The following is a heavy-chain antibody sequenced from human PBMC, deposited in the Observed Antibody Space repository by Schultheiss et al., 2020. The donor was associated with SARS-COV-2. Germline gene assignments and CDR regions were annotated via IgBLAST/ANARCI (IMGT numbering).Heavy chain of an antibody. Sequence: GESLKISCAASGFTFSSYWLHWVRQAPGEGLVWVSSVSSSSKYIYYADSVKGRFTISRDNSKNTLYLQMNSLRAEDTAVYYCAKDSPLHTYCSGGSCSLYYYYYYMDVWGKGTTVTVSS. V-gene: IGHV3-21*04. CDR3: AKDSPLHTYCSGGSCSLYYYYYYMDV. D-gene: IGHD2-15*01. CDR2: VSSSSKYI. J-gene: IGHJ6*03. CDR1: GFTFSSYW.